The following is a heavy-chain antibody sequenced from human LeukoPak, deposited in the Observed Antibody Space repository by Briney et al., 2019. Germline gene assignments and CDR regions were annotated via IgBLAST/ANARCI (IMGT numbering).Heavy chain of an antibody. Sequence: GGSLRLSCAASGFTSSDYTMNWVRQAPGKGLEWVSYITNGGSTIHHADSVKGRFTISRDNAKKTLYLQMNSLRAEDTAVYYCARSIGLTGGGVDVWGQGTTVTVSS. CDR1: GFTSSDYT. CDR2: ITNGGSTI. J-gene: IGHJ6*02. D-gene: IGHD3-9*01. CDR3: ARSIGLTGGGVDV. V-gene: IGHV3-11*01.